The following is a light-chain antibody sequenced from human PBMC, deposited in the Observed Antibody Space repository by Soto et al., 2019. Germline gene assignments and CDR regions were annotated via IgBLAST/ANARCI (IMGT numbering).Light chain of an antibody. V-gene: IGKV3-20*01. J-gene: IGKJ1*01. CDR2: GAA. CDR3: RQYGPSPTWT. CDR1: QSVSNNY. Sequence: ETVLTQSPGTLSLSPGERATLSCRASQSVSNNYLAWYQQKPGQAPRLLIYGAATRATGIPDRFSGSGSGTDFTLTISRLEPEDFAVYYCRQYGPSPTWTFGQGTKVETK.